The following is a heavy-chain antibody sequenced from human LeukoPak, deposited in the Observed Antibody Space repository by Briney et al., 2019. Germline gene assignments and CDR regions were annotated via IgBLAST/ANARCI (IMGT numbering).Heavy chain of an antibody. CDR2: IRSDGTI. J-gene: IGHJ3*02. Sequence: GGSLRLSCAGSGFTFSDYGMHWVRQVPGKGLEWVSHIRSDGTITYADSVKGRFTISRDDAKTSVYLQMNSLRDEDTAMYYCARDNIWAFDIWGQGTMVTVSS. CDR3: ARDNIWAFDI. CDR1: GFTFSDYG. V-gene: IGHV3-48*02. D-gene: IGHD3-9*01.